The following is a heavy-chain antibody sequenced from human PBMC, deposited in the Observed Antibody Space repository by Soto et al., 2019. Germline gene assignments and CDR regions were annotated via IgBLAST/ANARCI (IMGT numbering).Heavy chain of an antibody. CDR3: ARGRGVSAAAYYYYYYMDV. D-gene: IGHD6-13*01. J-gene: IGHJ6*03. V-gene: IGHV1-8*01. CDR1: GYTFTIYD. CDR2: MNPNSGNT. Sequence: GASVKVSCKASGYTFTIYDINWVRQATGQGLEWMGWMNPNSGNTGYAQKFQGRVTMTRNTSISTAYMELSSLRSEDTAVYYCARGRGVSAAAYYYYYYMDVWGKGTTVTVSS.